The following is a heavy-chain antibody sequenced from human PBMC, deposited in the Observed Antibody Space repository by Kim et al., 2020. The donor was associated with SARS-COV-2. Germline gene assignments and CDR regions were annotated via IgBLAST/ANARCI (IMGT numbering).Heavy chain of an antibody. J-gene: IGHJ4*02. V-gene: IGHV1-8*01. D-gene: IGHD3-22*01. CDR3: ARDYYDSSGLDY. Sequence: GHAQKFQGRVTMTRNTSISTAYMELSSLRSEDTAVYYCARDYYDSSGLDYWGQGTLVTVSS.